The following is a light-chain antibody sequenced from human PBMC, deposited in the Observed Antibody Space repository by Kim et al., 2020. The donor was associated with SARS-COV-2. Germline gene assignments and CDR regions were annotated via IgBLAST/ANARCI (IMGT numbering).Light chain of an antibody. CDR3: LLYYGGAQPWV. CDR2: STS. J-gene: IGLJ3*02. CDR1: TGTVTSAHY. V-gene: IGLV7-43*01. Sequence: GKVTLTCASNTGTVTSAHYPNWLQQIPGQAPRTLIYSTSNKHSWTPARFSGSLLGGRAALTLSGVQPEDEADYYCLLYYGGAQPWVFGGGTQLTVL.